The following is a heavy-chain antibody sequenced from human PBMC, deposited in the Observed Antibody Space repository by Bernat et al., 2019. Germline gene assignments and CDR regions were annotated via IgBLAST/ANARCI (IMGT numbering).Heavy chain of an antibody. D-gene: IGHD5-12*01. V-gene: IGHV3-9*01. CDR3: AEQSGYDLARGLEYYFDY. CDR1: GFTFDDYA. Sequence: EVQLVESGGGLVQPGRSLRLSCAASGFTFDDYAIHWVRQAPGKGLAWVSGISWICCCIVYADSVKGRLTITRGNAKDSLYLQMNSLTAEETALYYCAEQSGYDLARGLEYYFDYWGQGTLVTVSS. CDR2: ISWICCCI. J-gene: IGHJ4*02.